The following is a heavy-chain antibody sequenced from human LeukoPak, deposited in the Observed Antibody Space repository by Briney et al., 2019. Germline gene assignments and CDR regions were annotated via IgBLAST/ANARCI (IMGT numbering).Heavy chain of an antibody. CDR3: ARANGYSSSWYPNY. CDR1: RGSFSGYY. Sequence: PSETLSLTCAVYRGSFSGYYWSWIRQPPGKGLEWIGEINHSGSTNYNPSLKSRVTISVDTSKNQFSLKLSSVTAADTAVYYCARANGYSSSWYPNYWGQGTLITVSS. D-gene: IGHD6-13*01. CDR2: INHSGST. J-gene: IGHJ4*02. V-gene: IGHV4-34*01.